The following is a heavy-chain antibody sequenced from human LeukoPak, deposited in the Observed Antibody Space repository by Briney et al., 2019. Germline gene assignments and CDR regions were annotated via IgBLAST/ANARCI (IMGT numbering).Heavy chain of an antibody. CDR3: ARDLTGYCSSTSCPMGY. D-gene: IGHD2-2*01. CDR1: GGTFSSYA. Sequence: GASVKVSCKASGGTFSSYAISWVRQAPGQGLEWMGRIIPIFGIASYAQKFQGRVTITADKSTSTAYMELSSLRSEDTAVYYCARDLTGYCSSTSCPMGYWGQGTLVTVSS. V-gene: IGHV1-69*04. J-gene: IGHJ4*02. CDR2: IIPIFGIA.